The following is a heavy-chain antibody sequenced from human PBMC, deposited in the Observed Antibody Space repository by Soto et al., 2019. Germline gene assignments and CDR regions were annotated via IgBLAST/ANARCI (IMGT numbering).Heavy chain of an antibody. CDR1: RLAYSNFY. V-gene: IGHV3-11*01. CDR3: ASSYGDNAHFAFDT. D-gene: IGHD4-17*01. Sequence: QVHLVESGGGLVKPGGSLRLSCAASRLAYSNFYMSWIRQAPGKGLEWVSYISSTGRTIYYADSVRGRFTISRDDAKNSLYLQMNSLRAEDTAVYYCASSYGDNAHFAFDTWGQGTMVTVSS. J-gene: IGHJ3*02. CDR2: ISSTGRTI.